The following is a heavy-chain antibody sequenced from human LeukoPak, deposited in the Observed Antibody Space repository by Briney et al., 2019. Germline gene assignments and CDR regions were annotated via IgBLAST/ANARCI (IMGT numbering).Heavy chain of an antibody. CDR3: ARRPDGDYYMDV. CDR1: GVSISSSNSY. V-gene: IGHV4-39*07. D-gene: IGHD4-17*01. CDR2: INHSGST. J-gene: IGHJ6*03. Sequence: SETLSLTCTVSGVSISSSNSYWGWIRQPPGKGLEWIGEINHSGSTNYNPSLKSRVTISVDTSKNQFSLRLSSVTAADTAVYYCARRPDGDYYMDVWGKGTTVTISS.